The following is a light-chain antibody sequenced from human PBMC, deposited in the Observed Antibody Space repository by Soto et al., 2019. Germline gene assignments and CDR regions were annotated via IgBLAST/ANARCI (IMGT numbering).Light chain of an antibody. CDR1: QSVSSTY. V-gene: IGKV3-20*01. J-gene: IGKJ1*01. CDR2: GAS. Sequence: EVVLTQSPGTLSLSPGERATLSCRASQSVSSTYLAWYQQRPGQAPMLLIYGASTRATDIPDRISGSGSGTDFTLTVSRLEPEDFAVYYCQHYGSTPWSFGQGTKVEIK. CDR3: QHYGSTPWS.